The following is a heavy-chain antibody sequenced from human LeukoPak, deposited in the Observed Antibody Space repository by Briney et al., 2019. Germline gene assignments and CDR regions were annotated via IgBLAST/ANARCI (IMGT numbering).Heavy chain of an antibody. D-gene: IGHD5-18*01. Sequence: SETLSLTCAVSGGSISSYYWSWIRQPPGKGLEWIGYIYYSGSTNYNPSLKSRVTISVDTSKNLFSLKLSSVTAADTAVYYCARQRVDTVMADYWGQGTLVTVSS. CDR1: GGSISSYY. CDR3: ARQRVDTVMADY. V-gene: IGHV4-59*08. CDR2: IYYSGST. J-gene: IGHJ4*02.